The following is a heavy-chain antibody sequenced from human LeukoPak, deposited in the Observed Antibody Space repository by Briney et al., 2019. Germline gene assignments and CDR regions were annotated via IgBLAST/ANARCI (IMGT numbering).Heavy chain of an antibody. J-gene: IGHJ5*02. CDR1: GFTFSSYG. V-gene: IGHV3-30*03. CDR2: ISYDGSNK. D-gene: IGHD4-17*01. Sequence: GGSLRLSCAASGFTFSSYGMHWVRQAPGKGLEWVAVISYDGSNKYYADSVKGRFTISRDNSKNTLYLQMNSLRAEDTAVYYCARDAYGDSNWFDPWGQGTLVTVSS. CDR3: ARDAYGDSNWFDP.